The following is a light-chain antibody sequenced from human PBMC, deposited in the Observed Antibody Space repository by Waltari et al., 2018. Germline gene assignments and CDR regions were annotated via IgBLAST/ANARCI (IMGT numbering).Light chain of an antibody. CDR3: QHHVRLPAT. CDR2: GAY. Sequence: IELTQSPGTLSLSPGERATLSCRASQSVNTYLAWYQQKPGQAPRLLIYGAYTRAAGIPDRFSGSGCGTDFSLTISMLEAEDFAVYYCQHHVRLPATFGQGTKVEIK. CDR1: QSVNTY. J-gene: IGKJ1*01. V-gene: IGKV3-20*01.